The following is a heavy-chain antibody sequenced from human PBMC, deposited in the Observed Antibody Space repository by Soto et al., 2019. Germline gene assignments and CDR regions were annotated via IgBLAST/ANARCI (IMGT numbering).Heavy chain of an antibody. CDR1: GFTFSSYA. J-gene: IGHJ6*02. CDR3: AKTINPHYYYYGMDV. Sequence: GGSLRLSCAASGFTFSSYAMSWVRQAPGKGLEWVSAISGSGGSTYYADSVKGRFTISRDNSKNTLYLQMNSLRAEDTAVYYCAKTINPHYYYYGMDVWGQGTTVTVSS. V-gene: IGHV3-23*01. CDR2: ISGSGGST.